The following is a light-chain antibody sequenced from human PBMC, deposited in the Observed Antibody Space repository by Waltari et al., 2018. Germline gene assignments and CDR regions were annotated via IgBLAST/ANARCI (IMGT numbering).Light chain of an antibody. CDR2: GAS. CDR1: QSVKSN. CDR3: QQYNSWPLT. V-gene: IGKV3-15*01. Sequence: EIVMTQSPATLSVSPGERATLSCRASQSVKSNLAWYQQKPGQAPRLLFYGASTRATGIPARFSGSGSGTEFTLTISSLQSEDSAVYYCQQYNSWPLTFGGGTKVEIK. J-gene: IGKJ4*01.